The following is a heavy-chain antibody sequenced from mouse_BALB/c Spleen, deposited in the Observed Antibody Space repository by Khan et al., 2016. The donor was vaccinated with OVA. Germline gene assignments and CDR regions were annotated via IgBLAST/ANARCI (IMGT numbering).Heavy chain of an antibody. CDR1: GFNIKDTY. V-gene: IGHV14-3*02. J-gene: IGHJ2*01. Sequence: VQLKQSGAELVKPGASVKLSCTASGFNIKDTYMHWVKQRPEQGLEWIGRIDPANGNTKYDPKFQGKATITADTSSNTAYLQLSSLTSEDTAVYYCAIEGYYYGTVDYWGQGTTLTVSS. CDR3: AIEGYYYGTVDY. CDR2: IDPANGNT. D-gene: IGHD1-1*01.